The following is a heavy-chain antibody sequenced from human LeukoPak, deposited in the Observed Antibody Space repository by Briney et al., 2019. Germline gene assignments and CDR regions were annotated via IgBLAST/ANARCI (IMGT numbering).Heavy chain of an antibody. D-gene: IGHD6-19*01. V-gene: IGHV1-2*02. Sequence: ASVKVSCKASGYTFTGYYMHWVRQAPGQGLEWMGWINPNSGGTNYAQKFQGRVTMTRDTSISTAYMELSRLRSGDTAVYYCAASVAGNNWFDPWGQGTLVTVSS. CDR3: AASVAGNNWFDP. CDR1: GYTFTGYY. CDR2: INPNSGGT. J-gene: IGHJ5*02.